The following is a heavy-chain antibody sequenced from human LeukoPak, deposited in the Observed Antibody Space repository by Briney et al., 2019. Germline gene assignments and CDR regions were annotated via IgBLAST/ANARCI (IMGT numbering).Heavy chain of an antibody. J-gene: IGHJ4*02. D-gene: IGHD3-10*01. CDR2: ISSNGGST. CDR3: ARERFGDFDY. V-gene: IGHV3-64D*06. Sequence: PGGSLRLSCSASGFTFSSYAMHWVRQAPGKGLEYVSAISSNGGSTYYADSVKGRFTISRDNSKNTLYLQMSSLRAEDTAVYYCARERFGDFDYGGQGTLVTVSS. CDR1: GFTFSSYA.